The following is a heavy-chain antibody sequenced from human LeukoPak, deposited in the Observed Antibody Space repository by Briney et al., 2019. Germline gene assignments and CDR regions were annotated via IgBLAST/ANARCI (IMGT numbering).Heavy chain of an antibody. Sequence: GGSLRLSCAASGFTFSSYGMHWVRQAPGKGLEWVAFIRYGGSNKYYADSVKGRFTISRDNSKNTLYLQMNSLRAEDTAVYYCAKDKSAVLSGSQVPEYFQHWGQGTLVTVSS. V-gene: IGHV3-30*02. D-gene: IGHD1-26*01. CDR3: AKDKSAVLSGSQVPEYFQH. CDR1: GFTFSSYG. CDR2: IRYGGSNK. J-gene: IGHJ1*01.